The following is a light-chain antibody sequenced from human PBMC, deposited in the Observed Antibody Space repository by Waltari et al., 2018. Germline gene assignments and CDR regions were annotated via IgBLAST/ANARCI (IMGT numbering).Light chain of an antibody. Sequence: SALTQSPSASGSPGQSVTISCTGISRDAGDDTYVSSYQQSHVKAPTVMIYEVSKRPQGVPDRFSGSKSGNTASLTVSGLQAEDEADYYCSSYAGINNFVVFGGGTKLTVL. CDR2: EVS. CDR3: SSYAGINNFVV. CDR1: SRDAGDDTY. V-gene: IGLV2-8*01. J-gene: IGLJ2*01.